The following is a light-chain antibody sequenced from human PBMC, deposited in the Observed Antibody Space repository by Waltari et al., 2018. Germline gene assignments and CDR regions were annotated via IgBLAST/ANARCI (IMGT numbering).Light chain of an antibody. CDR3: CSYAGSYTLYV. CDR1: SSDVGGYNY. Sequence: QSALTQPRSVSGSPGQSVTISCTGTSSDVGGYNYVTWYQQHPGKAPKPMIADVSKRPSWVPDRFSGSKSSNTASLTISGLQAEDEADYYCCSYAGSYTLYVFGTGTKVTVL. V-gene: IGLV2-11*01. J-gene: IGLJ1*01. CDR2: DVS.